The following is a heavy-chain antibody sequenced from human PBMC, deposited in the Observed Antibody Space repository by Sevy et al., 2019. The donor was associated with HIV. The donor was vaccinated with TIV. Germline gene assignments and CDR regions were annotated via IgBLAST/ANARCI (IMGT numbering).Heavy chain of an antibody. D-gene: IGHD3-16*01. J-gene: IGHJ3*02. CDR1: GFTFSSYA. V-gene: IGHV3-7*01. CDR3: ARAGGWGNINHSNQILDI. Sequence: GGSLRLSCAASGFTFSSYAMNWVRQAPGKGLEWVANIDQDGSDKRYVDSVRGRFTISRDNANNFLYLQMSSLRADDTAVYYCARAGGWGNINHSNQILDIWGHGTKVTVSS. CDR2: IDQDGSDK.